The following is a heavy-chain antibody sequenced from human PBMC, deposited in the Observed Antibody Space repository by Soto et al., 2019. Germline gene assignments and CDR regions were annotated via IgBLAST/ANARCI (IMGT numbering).Heavy chain of an antibody. CDR3: AAEHSGSDLDYYYGMDV. CDR1: GFTFTSSA. D-gene: IGHD5-12*01. J-gene: IGHJ6*02. V-gene: IGHV1-58*01. CDR2: IVVGSGNT. Sequence: GASVKVSCKASGFTFTSSAVQWVRQARGQRLEWIGWIVVGSGNTNYAQKFQERVTITRDMSTSTAYMELSSLRSEDTAVYYCAAEHSGSDLDYYYGMDVWGQGTTVTVSS.